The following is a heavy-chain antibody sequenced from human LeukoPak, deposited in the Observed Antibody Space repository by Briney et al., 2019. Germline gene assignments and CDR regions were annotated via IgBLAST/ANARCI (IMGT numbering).Heavy chain of an antibody. V-gene: IGHV3-21*01. J-gene: IGHJ6*03. CDR3: ARGMATIDGYYYYRDV. Sequence: PGGSLRLSCAASGFTFSSYSMNWVRQAPGKGLEWVSSISSSSSYTYYADSVKGRFTISRDNAKSSLYLQMNSLRAEDTAVYYCARGMATIDGYYYYRDVWGKGTTVTVSS. D-gene: IGHD5-24*01. CDR2: ISSSSSYT. CDR1: GFTFSSYS.